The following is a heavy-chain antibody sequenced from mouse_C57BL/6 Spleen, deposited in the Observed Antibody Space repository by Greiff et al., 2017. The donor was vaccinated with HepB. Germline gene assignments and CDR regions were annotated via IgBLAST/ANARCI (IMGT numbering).Heavy chain of an antibody. J-gene: IGHJ3*01. CDR2: INPNNGGT. D-gene: IGHD1-1*01. CDR3: SFITTVEVFAY. V-gene: IGHV1-26*01. Sequence: EVQLQQSGPELVKPGASVKISCKASGYTFTDYYMNWVKQSHGKSLEWIGDINPNNGGTSYNQKFKGKATLTVDKSSSTAYMELRSLTSEDSAVYYCSFITTVEVFAYWGQGTLVTVSA. CDR1: GYTFTDYY.